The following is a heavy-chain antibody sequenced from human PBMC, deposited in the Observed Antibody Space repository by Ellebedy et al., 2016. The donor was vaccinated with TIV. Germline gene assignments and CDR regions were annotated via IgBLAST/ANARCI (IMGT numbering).Heavy chain of an antibody. CDR2: ISYSSSHI. CDR1: GFTFASYE. CDR3: ARDAAALLRRYHSDY. Sequence: GGSLRLXCSASGFTFASYEMTWVRQAPGKGLEWVSSISYSSSHIYYSDLVKGRFTISRDNAKNSLYLQMDSLRAEDTAVYYCARDAAALLRRYHSDYWGRGTLVTVSS. V-gene: IGHV3-21*01. J-gene: IGHJ4*02. D-gene: IGHD2-15*01.